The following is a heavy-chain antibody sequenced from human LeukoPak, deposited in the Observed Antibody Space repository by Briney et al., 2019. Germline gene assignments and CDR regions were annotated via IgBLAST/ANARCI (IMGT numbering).Heavy chain of an antibody. J-gene: IGHJ3*02. CDR2: IYYSGST. CDR1: GGSIRSYY. V-gene: IGHV4-59*01. D-gene: IGHD1-26*01. Sequence: SETLSLTCTVSGGSIRSYYWSWIRQPPGKGLEWIGYIYYSGSTNYNPSLKSRVTISADTSKNHFSLKLTSVTAADTAVYYCARVGSRGNAFDIWGQGTMVTVSS. CDR3: ARVGSRGNAFDI.